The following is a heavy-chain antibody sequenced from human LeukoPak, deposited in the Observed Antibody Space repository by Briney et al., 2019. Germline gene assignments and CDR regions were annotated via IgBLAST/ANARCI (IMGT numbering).Heavy chain of an antibody. CDR1: GFTFSSYA. CDR3: ARDGGAGGRSFFGY. V-gene: IGHV3-30-3*01. D-gene: IGHD2-15*01. CDR2: ISFDGSNK. J-gene: IGHJ4*02. Sequence: GGSLRLSCTASGFTFSSYAMQWVRQAPGKGLEWVAVISFDGSNKFYADSVKGRFTISRDNSKNTLYLQMNSLRVEDTALYYCARDGGAGGRSFFGYWGQGTLVTVSS.